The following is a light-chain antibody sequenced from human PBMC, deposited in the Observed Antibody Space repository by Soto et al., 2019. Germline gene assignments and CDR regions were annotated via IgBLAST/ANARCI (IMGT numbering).Light chain of an antibody. CDR3: VLYMGSGISV. J-gene: IGLJ3*02. CDR2: STN. Sequence: QTVVTQEPSFSVSPGGTVTLTCGLSSGSVSTSYYPSWYQQTPGQAPRTLIHSTNTRSSGVPDRFSGSILGNKAALTITGAQADDESDYYCVLYMGSGISVFGGGTQLTVL. V-gene: IGLV8-61*01. CDR1: SGSVSTSYY.